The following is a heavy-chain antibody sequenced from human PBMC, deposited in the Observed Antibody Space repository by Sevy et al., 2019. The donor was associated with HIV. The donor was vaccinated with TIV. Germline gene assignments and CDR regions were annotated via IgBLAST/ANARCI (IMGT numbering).Heavy chain of an antibody. V-gene: IGHV3-48*02. CDR1: GFTFSHHN. J-gene: IGHJ4*02. Sequence: GGSLRLSCAASGFTFSHHNMNWVRLAPGKGLEWISYISKSGSTTYFADSVRGRFTISRDNAKNSLFLEMHSLTDEDTAVYYCAREENRELGTIPLDSWGRGIQVTVSS. D-gene: IGHD7-27*01. CDR3: AREENRELGTIPLDS. CDR2: ISKSGSTT.